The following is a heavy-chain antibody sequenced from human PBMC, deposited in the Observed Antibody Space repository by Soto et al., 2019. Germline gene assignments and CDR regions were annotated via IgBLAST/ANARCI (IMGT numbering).Heavy chain of an antibody. V-gene: IGHV1-58*02. CDR3: AANFYYDSSGYVDS. J-gene: IGHJ4*02. D-gene: IGHD3-22*01. Sequence: GASVKVSCKASGFTFTRSAMQWVRQARGQRLEWIGWIVVGNGNTNYAQKCQERVTITRDMSTSTAYMELSSLRSEDTAVYFCAANFYYDSSGYVDSWGQGTPVTVSS. CDR2: IVVGNGNT. CDR1: GFTFTRSA.